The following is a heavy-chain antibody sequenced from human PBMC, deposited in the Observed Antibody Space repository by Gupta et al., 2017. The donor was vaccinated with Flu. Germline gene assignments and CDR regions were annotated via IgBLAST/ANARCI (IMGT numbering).Heavy chain of an antibody. CDR3: SKAFLYCNTTRCQRFKNNWRDS. D-gene: IGHD2-15*01. J-gene: IGHJ5*01. V-gene: IGHV3-23*01. Sequence: RQAPGKGLEWVSIISVTGGNTYYADAVKGRFTTARDNSKSTLYLQMNSLRGEDTAMYYCSKAFLYCNTTRCQRFKNNWRDSWGQGTLVTVSS. CDR2: ISVTGGNT.